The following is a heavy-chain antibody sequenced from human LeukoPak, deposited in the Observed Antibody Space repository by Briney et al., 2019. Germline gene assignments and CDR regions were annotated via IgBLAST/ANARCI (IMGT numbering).Heavy chain of an antibody. J-gene: IGHJ6*02. D-gene: IGHD3-9*01. CDR3: AKGRTYYDILTGQYRYYGMDV. CDR2: ISWNSGNI. V-gene: IGHV3-9*01. Sequence: GGSLRLSCAASGFTFDDYAMHWVRHAPGKGLEWVSGISWNSGNIAYADSVKGRFTISRDNAKNSLYLQMNSLRTEDTALYYCAKGRTYYDILTGQYRYYGMDVWGQGTTVTVSS. CDR1: GFTFDDYA.